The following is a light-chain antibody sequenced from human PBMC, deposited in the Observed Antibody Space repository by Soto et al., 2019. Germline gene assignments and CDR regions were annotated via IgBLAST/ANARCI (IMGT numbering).Light chain of an antibody. CDR3: EAWDDSRYGAV. CDR1: SSNIGTNT. Sequence: QSALTQPPSASGTPGQGVTISCSGSSSNIGTNTVNWYKQLPGTAPKLLIYSNDLRPSGVPDRFSGSKSGTSASLAISGLQSEDEADYYCEAWDDSRYGAVFGEGTKLTVL. V-gene: IGLV1-44*01. J-gene: IGLJ2*01. CDR2: SND.